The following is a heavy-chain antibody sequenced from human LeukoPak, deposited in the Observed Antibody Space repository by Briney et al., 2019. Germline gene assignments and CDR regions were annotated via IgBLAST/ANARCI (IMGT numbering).Heavy chain of an antibody. CDR1: GFNFSSYE. J-gene: IGHJ4*02. D-gene: IGHD5-18*01. CDR2: ISSSGSTI. V-gene: IGHV3-48*03. Sequence: GGSLRLSCAASGFNFSSYEMNWVRQAPGKGLEWVSYISSSGSTIYYADSVKGRFTISRDNAKNSLYLQMNSLRAEDTAVYYCATTSVDTAMGRDYWGQGTLVTVSS. CDR3: ATTSVDTAMGRDY.